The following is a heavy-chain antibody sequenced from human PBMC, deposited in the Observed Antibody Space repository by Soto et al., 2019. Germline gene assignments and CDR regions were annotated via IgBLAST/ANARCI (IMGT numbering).Heavy chain of an antibody. Sequence: GASVKVSCKACGYTFTSYGISWVRQAPGQGLEWMGWISAYNGGTNYAQKFQGWVTMTRDTSISTAYMELSRLRSDDTAVYYCAREERIAAAGTYYYGMDVWGQGTTVTVSS. J-gene: IGHJ6*02. CDR3: AREERIAAAGTYYYGMDV. D-gene: IGHD6-13*01. CDR1: GYTFTSYG. V-gene: IGHV1-18*01. CDR2: ISAYNGGT.